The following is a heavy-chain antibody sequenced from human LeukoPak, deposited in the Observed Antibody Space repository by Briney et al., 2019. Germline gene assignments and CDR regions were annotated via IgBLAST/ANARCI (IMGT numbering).Heavy chain of an antibody. CDR3: ARDIRLSLVRGVSQYFQH. D-gene: IGHD3-10*01. CDR1: GFTVSSNC. Sequence: PGGSLRLSCAASGFTVSSNCMSWVRQAPGKGLEWVSVIYSGGSTYYADSVKGRFTISRDNSKNTLYLQMNGLSAEDTAVYYCARDIRLSLVRGVSQYFQHWGQGTLVTVSS. J-gene: IGHJ1*01. V-gene: IGHV3-66*01. CDR2: IYSGGST.